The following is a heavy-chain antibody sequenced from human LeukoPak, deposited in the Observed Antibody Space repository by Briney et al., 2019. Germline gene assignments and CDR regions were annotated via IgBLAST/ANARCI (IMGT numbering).Heavy chain of an antibody. CDR3: ARDRANRGLDV. D-gene: IGHD1-26*01. J-gene: IGHJ6*04. V-gene: IGHV4-61*02. CDR1: GGSISSGGDY. CDR2: IYTSGST. Sequence: SETLSLTCTVSGGSISSGGDYWSWIRPPAGKGLEWIGLIYTSGSTNYNPSLKSRVTISVDTSKNQFSLKLSSVTAADTAVYYCARDRANRGLDVWGKGTTVTVSS.